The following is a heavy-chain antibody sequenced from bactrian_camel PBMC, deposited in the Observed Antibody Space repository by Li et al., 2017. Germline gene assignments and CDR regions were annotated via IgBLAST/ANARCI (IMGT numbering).Heavy chain of an antibody. CDR3: AYDPGASRCNDDAWTALTLGIF. Sequence: HVQLVESGGGSVQAGGSLTLSCVASGYSYSKYCMAWFRQGPGKERDRIASIHSDGATSYSDSVKGRFTISRDNAKSTMYLQMNSLRPEDTARYYCAYDPGASRCNDDAWTALTLGIFWGQGTQVTVS. CDR1: GYSYSKYC. V-gene: IGHV3S53*01. CDR2: IHSDGAT. D-gene: IGHD8*01. J-gene: IGHJ4*01.